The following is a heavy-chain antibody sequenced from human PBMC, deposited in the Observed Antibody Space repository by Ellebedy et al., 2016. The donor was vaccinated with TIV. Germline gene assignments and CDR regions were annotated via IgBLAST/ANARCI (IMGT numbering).Heavy chain of an antibody. D-gene: IGHD4-17*01. J-gene: IGHJ4*02. CDR1: GFTFSRYG. Sequence: GESLKISCAASGFTFSRYGMSWVRQAPGKGLEWVSVITGSGDGTSYADSVKGRFTISRDNSKNTLYLQMNSLRAEDTAVYYCATGGRVTRWNYWGQGTLVIVSS. CDR3: ATGGRVTRWNY. CDR2: ITGSGDGT. V-gene: IGHV3-23*01.